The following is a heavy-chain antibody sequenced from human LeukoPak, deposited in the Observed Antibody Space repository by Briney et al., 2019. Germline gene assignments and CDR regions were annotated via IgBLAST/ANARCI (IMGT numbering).Heavy chain of an antibody. CDR2: MNPKSGGT. V-gene: IGHV1-2*02. CDR3: ARAGGRSWFDP. Sequence: ASVKVYCKASGYTFTNSYIHWVRQAPGQGLDLMGSMNPKSGGTKYAQKFQGRVSMTRDTSISTAYMELASLTSDDTAVYYCARAGGRSWFDPWGQGTLVTVSS. J-gene: IGHJ5*02. CDR1: GYTFTNSY. D-gene: IGHD1-26*01.